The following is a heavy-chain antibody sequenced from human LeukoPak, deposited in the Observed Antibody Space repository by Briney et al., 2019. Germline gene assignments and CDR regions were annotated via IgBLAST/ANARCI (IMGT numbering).Heavy chain of an antibody. J-gene: IGHJ4*02. CDR3: ARGGKKFCGGDCYFFDY. Sequence: SETLSLTCTVSGDSISTYYWSWIRQPPGKGLEWIGYIYYSGSTNYNPSLKSRVTISVDTSKNQFSLKLSSVTAADTAVYYCARGGKKFCGGDCYFFDYWGQGTLVTVSS. CDR1: GDSISTYY. CDR2: IYYSGST. V-gene: IGHV4-59*01. D-gene: IGHD2-21*02.